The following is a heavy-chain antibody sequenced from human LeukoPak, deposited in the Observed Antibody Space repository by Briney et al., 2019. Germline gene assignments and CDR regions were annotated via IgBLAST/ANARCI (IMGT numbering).Heavy chain of an antibody. Sequence: GESLKISCKGSGYSFNTYWINWVRQMPGKGLEWMGRIDPSDSYTNYSPSFQGHVTMSVDKSISTAYLQWSSLKASDTAMYYCARPIVYDSSGYYPGAFDIWGQGTMVTVSS. CDR3: ARPIVYDSSGYYPGAFDI. J-gene: IGHJ3*02. V-gene: IGHV5-10-1*01. CDR1: GYSFNTYW. CDR2: IDPSDSYT. D-gene: IGHD3-22*01.